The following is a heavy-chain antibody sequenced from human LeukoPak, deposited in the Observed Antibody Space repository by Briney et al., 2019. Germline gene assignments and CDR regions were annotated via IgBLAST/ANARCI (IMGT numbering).Heavy chain of an antibody. CDR1: GFTFSSYW. Sequence: GGSLRLSCAASGFTFSSYWMSWVRQAPGKGLEWVANIKQDGSEKYYVDSVKGRFTISRDNAKSSVNLQMNSLRDEDTAIYYCARTSGLGSTFDYWGQGTRVTVSS. V-gene: IGHV3-7*01. J-gene: IGHJ4*02. CDR3: ARTSGLGSTFDY. D-gene: IGHD7-27*01. CDR2: IKQDGSEK.